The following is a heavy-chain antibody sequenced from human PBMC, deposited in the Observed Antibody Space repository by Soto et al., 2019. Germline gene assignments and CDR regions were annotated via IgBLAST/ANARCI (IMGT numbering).Heavy chain of an antibody. J-gene: IGHJ5*02. CDR2: IKQDGSEK. D-gene: IGHD2-2*01. Sequence: GGSLRLSCAASGFTFSSYWMSWVRQAPGKGLEWVANIKQDGSEKYYVDSVKGRFTISRDNAKNSLYLQMNSLRAEDTAVYYCARDREGHAGYCSSTSCYVDVSVGVLSWGQGTLVTVSS. V-gene: IGHV3-7*01. CDR1: GFTFSSYW. CDR3: ARDREGHAGYCSSTSCYVDVSVGVLS.